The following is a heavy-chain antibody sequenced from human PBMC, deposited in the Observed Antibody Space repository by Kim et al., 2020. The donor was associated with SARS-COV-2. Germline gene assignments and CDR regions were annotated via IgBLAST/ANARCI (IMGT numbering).Heavy chain of an antibody. V-gene: IGHV1-69*01. Sequence: YAQKFQGRVPITADESTSTAYMELSSLRSEDTAVYYCATFPGYSSSSDDYWGQGTLVTVSS. J-gene: IGHJ4*02. CDR3: ATFPGYSSSSDDY. D-gene: IGHD6-6*01.